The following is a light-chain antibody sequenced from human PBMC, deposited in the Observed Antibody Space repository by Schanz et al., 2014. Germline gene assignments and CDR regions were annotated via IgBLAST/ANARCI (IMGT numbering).Light chain of an antibody. V-gene: IGLV2-23*01. CDR3: QSYDRSLSGSV. Sequence: QSALTQAASVSGSPGQSITISCTGTSSDVGTYNLVSWYQQHPGKAPKLMIYEGSKRPPGASNRFSGSKSGNTASLTISGLQAEDEADYYCQSYDRSLSGSVFGGGTKLTVL. CDR2: EGS. CDR1: SSDVGTYNL. J-gene: IGLJ3*02.